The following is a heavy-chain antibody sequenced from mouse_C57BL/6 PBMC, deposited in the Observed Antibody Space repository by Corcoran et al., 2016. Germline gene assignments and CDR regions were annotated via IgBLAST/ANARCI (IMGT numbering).Heavy chain of an antibody. CDR3: ASSGYYGSSYDWYFDV. J-gene: IGHJ1*03. CDR2: IYPGSGNT. CDR1: GYTFTDYY. D-gene: IGHD1-1*01. V-gene: IGHV1-76*01. Sequence: QVQLKQSGAELVRPGASVKLSCKASGYTFTDYYINWVKQRPGQGLEWIARIYPGSGNTYYNEKFKGNATLTAEKSSSTAYMQLSSLTAEDSAVYFCASSGYYGSSYDWYFDVWGTGTTVTVSS.